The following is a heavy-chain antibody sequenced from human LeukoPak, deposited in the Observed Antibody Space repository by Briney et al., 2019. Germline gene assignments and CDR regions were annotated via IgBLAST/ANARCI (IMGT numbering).Heavy chain of an antibody. CDR2: IYYSGST. CDR1: GGSISSGGYY. D-gene: IGHD2-15*01. V-gene: IGHV4-31*03. J-gene: IGHJ3*02. Sequence: KTSETLSLTCTVSGGSISSGGYYWSWIRQHPGKGLEWIGYIYYSGSTYYNPSLKSRVTISVDTSKNQFSLKLSSVTAADMAVYYCARAPKPLGYCSGGSCHHYAFDIWGQGTMVTVSS. CDR3: ARAPKPLGYCSGGSCHHYAFDI.